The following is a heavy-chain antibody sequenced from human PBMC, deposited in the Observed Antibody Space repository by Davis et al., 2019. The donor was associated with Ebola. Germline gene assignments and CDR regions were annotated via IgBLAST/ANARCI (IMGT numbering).Heavy chain of an antibody. CDR1: GFTFLDYG. CDR2: ISGSGRTA. D-gene: IGHD4-11*01. V-gene: IGHV3-23*01. CDR3: AKARAMGTTTYFDS. J-gene: IGHJ4*02. Sequence: GESLKISCAAPGFTFLDYGMSWVRQAPGRGLEWVSTISGSGRTATYADSVRGRFTISRDRGRTTVYLEMNNLRAEDTATYFCAKARAMGTTTYFDSWGQGTLVTVSS.